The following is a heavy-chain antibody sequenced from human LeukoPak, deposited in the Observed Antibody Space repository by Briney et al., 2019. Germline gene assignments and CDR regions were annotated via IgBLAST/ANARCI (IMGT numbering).Heavy chain of an antibody. CDR3: AELGITMIGGV. Sequence: GGSLRLSCVVSGFSFSDSYMTWIRQTPGKGLEWLAYISGSGSDIYYADSVKGRFTISRDNAKNSLYLQMNSLRAEDTAVYYCAELGITMIGGVWGKGTTVTISS. D-gene: IGHD3-10*02. V-gene: IGHV3-11*04. J-gene: IGHJ6*04. CDR1: GFSFSDSY. CDR2: ISGSGSDI.